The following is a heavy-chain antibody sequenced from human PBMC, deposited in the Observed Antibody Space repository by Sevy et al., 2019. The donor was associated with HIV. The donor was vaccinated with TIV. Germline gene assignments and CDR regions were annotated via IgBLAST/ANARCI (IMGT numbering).Heavy chain of an antibody. CDR3: ARAYDSSGYHYYYYYYGMDV. D-gene: IGHD3-22*01. V-gene: IGHV1-8*01. J-gene: IGHJ6*02. Sequence: ASVKVSCKASGYTFTSYDINWVRQATGQGLEWMGWMNPNSGNTGYAQKFQGRVTMTRNTSISTAYMELSSLRYEDTAVYYCARAYDSSGYHYYYYYYGMDVWGQGTTVTVSS. CDR2: MNPNSGNT. CDR1: GYTFTSYD.